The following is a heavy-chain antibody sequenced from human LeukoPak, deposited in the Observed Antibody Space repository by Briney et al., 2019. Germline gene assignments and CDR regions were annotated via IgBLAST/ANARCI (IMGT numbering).Heavy chain of an antibody. CDR2: IIPILGTA. CDR3: ARGGDSSGYYHRYFDY. CDR1: GGTFSSYA. Sequence: ASVKVSCKASGGTFSSYAISWVRQAPGQGLEWMGGIIPILGTANYAQKFQGRVTITADESTSTAYMELSSLRSEDTAVYYCARGGDSSGYYHRYFDYWGQGTLVTVSS. J-gene: IGHJ4*02. D-gene: IGHD3-22*01. V-gene: IGHV1-69*13.